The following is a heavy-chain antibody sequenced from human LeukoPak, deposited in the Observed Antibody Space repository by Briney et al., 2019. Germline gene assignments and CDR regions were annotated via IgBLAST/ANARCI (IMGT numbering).Heavy chain of an antibody. D-gene: IGHD5/OR15-5a*01. V-gene: IGHV3-64D*09. J-gene: IGHJ4*02. CDR2: VSSHGGNT. Sequence: PGGSLRLSCSASGFTFSSYGMHWVRQAPGKGLEYVSGVSSHGGNTKYADSVQGRSTISRDNSKNMLYLQMSSLRIEDTGVYYCVKDTKGVVVSHTEGYFYYWGQGTLVTVSS. CDR3: VKDTKGVVVSHTEGYFYY. CDR1: GFTFSSYG.